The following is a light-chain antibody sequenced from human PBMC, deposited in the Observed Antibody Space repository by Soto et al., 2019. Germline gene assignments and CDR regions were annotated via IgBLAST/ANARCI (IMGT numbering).Light chain of an antibody. J-gene: IGLJ3*02. CDR2: DVT. V-gene: IGLV2-14*01. Sequence: QSALTQPASVSGSPGQSITISCTGSSSDVGTYNYVSWYQQYPGTAPKLMIYDVTDRPSGVSDRFSGSKSGNTASLTISGLQAEDEADYYGTSFTGSTPRWVFGVGTKLPVL. CDR3: TSFTGSTPRWV. CDR1: SSDVGTYNY.